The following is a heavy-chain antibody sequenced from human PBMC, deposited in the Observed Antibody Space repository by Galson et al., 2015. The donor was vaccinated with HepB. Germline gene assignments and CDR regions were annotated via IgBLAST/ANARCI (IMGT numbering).Heavy chain of an antibody. D-gene: IGHD3-10*01. J-gene: IGHJ5*02. CDR3: AKDMWPWVTMVRGVITP. V-gene: IGHV3-30*02. CDR2: IRYDGSNK. CDR1: GFTFSSYG. Sequence: SLRLSCAASGFTFSSYGMHWVRQAPGKGLEWVAFIRYDGSNKYYADSVKGRFTFSRDNSKNTLYLQMNSLRAEDTAVYYCAKDMWPWVTMVRGVITPWGQGTLVTVSS.